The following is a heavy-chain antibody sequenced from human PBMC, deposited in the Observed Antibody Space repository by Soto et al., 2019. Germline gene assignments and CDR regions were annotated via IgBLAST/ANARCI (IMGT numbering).Heavy chain of an antibody. J-gene: IGHJ3*02. V-gene: IGHV4-31*03. CDR2: IYYSGST. CDR1: GGSISSGGYY. D-gene: IGHD6-6*01. CDR3: ASSIAARPVRFDAFDI. Sequence: QVQLQESGPGLVKPSQTLSLTCTVSGGSISSGGYYWSWIRQHPGKGLEWIGYIYYSGSTYYNPSLKSRVTISVDTSKNQFSLKLSSVTAADTAVYYCASSIAARPVRFDAFDIWGQGTMVTVSS.